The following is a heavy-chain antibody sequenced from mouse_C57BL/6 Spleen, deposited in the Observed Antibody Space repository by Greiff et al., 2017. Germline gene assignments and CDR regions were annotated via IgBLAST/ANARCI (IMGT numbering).Heavy chain of an antibody. J-gene: IGHJ2*01. CDR1: GFTFSSYG. D-gene: IGHD1-1*01. Sequence: EVQGVESGGDLVKPGGSLTLSCAASGFTFSSYGMSWVRQTPDKRLEWVATISSGGSYTYYPDSVKGRFPISRDNTKNTLYRQMSTLESDDTAMYNCARHYCSREYFDYWGQGTTLTVAS. V-gene: IGHV5-6*01. CDR2: ISSGGSYT. CDR3: ARHYCSREYFDY.